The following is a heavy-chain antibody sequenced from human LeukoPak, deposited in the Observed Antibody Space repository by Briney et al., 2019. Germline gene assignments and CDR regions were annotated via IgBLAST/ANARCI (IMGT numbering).Heavy chain of an antibody. CDR3: ARARYSYGPLYYYYYMDV. D-gene: IGHD5-18*01. V-gene: IGHV4-34*01. J-gene: IGHJ6*03. CDR2: INHSGST. Sequence: SETLSLTCTFYGASFSDYYWSWIRQPPGKGLEWIGEINHSGSTNYNPSLKSRVTISVDTSKNQFSLKLSSVTAADTAVYYCARARYSYGPLYYYYYMDVWGKGTTVTVSS. CDR1: GASFSDYY.